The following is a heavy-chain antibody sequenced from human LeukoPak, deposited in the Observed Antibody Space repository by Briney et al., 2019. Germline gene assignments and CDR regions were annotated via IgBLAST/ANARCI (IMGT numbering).Heavy chain of an antibody. Sequence: SETLSLTCTVSGGSISSSSYYWGWIRQPPGKGLGWIESIYYSGSTYYNPSLRSRVTIYVDTSKNQFSLKLSSVTVADTAVYYCARLSRYGGYEFDYWGEGTLVTVSS. V-gene: IGHV4-39*01. J-gene: IGHJ4*02. D-gene: IGHD5-12*01. CDR3: ARLSRYGGYEFDY. CDR1: GGSISSSSYY. CDR2: IYYSGST.